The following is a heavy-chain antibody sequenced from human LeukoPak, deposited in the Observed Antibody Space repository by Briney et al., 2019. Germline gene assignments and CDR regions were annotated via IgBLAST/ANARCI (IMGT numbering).Heavy chain of an antibody. D-gene: IGHD1-7*01. J-gene: IGHJ6*02. CDR3: ARGAAGTTPDYYYFGLDV. CDR1: GYRFTDYW. CDR2: IYPGDSDT. Sequence: GESLKISCKGSGYRFTDYWIGWVRQMPGKGLEWMGVIYPGDSDTRYSPSFQGQVTISADKSINTAHLQWSSLKASDTAMYYCARGAAGTTPDYYYFGLDVWGQGTTVRVSS. V-gene: IGHV5-51*01.